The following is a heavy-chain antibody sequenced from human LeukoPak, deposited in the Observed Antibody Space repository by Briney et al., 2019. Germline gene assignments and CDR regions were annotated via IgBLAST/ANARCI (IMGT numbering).Heavy chain of an antibody. D-gene: IGHD6-6*01. CDR2: IYYSGST. V-gene: IGHV4-59*01. Sequence: ASETLSLTCTVSGGSISSYHWSWIRQSPGKGLEWIGYIYYSGSTNYNPSLKSRVTISLDTSKNQFSLKLISVTAADTAVYYCARAYGGYNSSPYNWLDPWGQGTLVTVSS. J-gene: IGHJ5*02. CDR1: GGSISSYH. CDR3: ARAYGGYNSSPYNWLDP.